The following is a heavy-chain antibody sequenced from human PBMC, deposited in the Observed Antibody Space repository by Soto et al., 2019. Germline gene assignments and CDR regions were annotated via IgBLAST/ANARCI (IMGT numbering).Heavy chain of an antibody. CDR3: AHIPITLRVRDAFDI. Sequence: QITLKESGPPLVKPTQTLTLTCTFSGFSLSTSGVGVGWIRQPPGKALEWLALIYWDDDKRYSPSLKSRLTITTDTSKNKVVLTMTNMDPVDTATYYCAHIPITLRVRDAFDIWGQGTMVTVSS. CDR1: GFSLSTSGVG. J-gene: IGHJ3*02. V-gene: IGHV2-5*02. CDR2: IYWDDDK. D-gene: IGHD3-16*01.